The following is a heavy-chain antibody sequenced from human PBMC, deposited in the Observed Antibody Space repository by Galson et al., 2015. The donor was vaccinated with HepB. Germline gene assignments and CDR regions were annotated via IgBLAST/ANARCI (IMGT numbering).Heavy chain of an antibody. CDR2: INPSGGST. V-gene: IGHV1-46*01. D-gene: IGHD3-3*01. CDR1: GYTFTSYY. J-gene: IGHJ5*02. CDR3: ARGLTIFGVVIMRRWWFDP. Sequence: SVKVSCKASGYTFTSYYMHWVRQAPGQGLEWMGIINPSGGSTSYAQKFQGRVTMTRDTSTSTVYMELSSLRSEDTAVYYCARGLTIFGVVIMRRWWFDPWGQGTLVTVSS.